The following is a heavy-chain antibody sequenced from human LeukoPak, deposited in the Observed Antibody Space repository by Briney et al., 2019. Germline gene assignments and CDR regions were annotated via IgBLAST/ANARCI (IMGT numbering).Heavy chain of an antibody. CDR3: ARTVVTAHQDY. D-gene: IGHD2-21*02. J-gene: IGHJ4*02. CDR2: IYYSGST. Sequence: SETLPLTCTVSGGSISSGGYYWSWIRQHPGKGLEWIGYIYYSGSTYYNPSLKSRVTISVDTSKNQFSLKLSSVTAADTAVYYCARTVVTAHQDYWGQGTLVTVSS. CDR1: GGSISSGGYY. V-gene: IGHV4-31*03.